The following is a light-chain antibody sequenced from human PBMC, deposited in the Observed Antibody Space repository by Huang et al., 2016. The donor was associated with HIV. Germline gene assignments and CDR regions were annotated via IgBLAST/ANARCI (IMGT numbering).Light chain of an antibody. J-gene: IGKJ1*01. CDR2: GVS. Sequence: EIVMTQSPATLSVSPGEGATLSCRASQSVSINLAWFQQKPGQPPRLLIYGVSTRATGIPARFSGSGSETELTLTISSLQSEDFAVYYCQQYNNWPRTFGQGTKVEI. CDR1: QSVSIN. CDR3: QQYNNWPRT. V-gene: IGKV3-15*01.